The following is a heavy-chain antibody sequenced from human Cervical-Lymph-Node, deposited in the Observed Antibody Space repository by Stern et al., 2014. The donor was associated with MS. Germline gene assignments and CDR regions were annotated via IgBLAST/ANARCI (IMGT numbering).Heavy chain of an antibody. J-gene: IGHJ4*02. CDR3: ARQRYFDY. CDR1: GYSFTTYW. V-gene: IGHV5-51*01. CDR2: LFPGGSDI. Sequence: EVQLVESGAEVKKPGESLKISCKGSGYSFTTYWIGWVRQMPGKGLEWIAILFPGGSDIRYSPSFQGQVTLSADKSSSTAYLQWSNLKASDTAIYYCARQRYFDYWGQGTLVTVSS.